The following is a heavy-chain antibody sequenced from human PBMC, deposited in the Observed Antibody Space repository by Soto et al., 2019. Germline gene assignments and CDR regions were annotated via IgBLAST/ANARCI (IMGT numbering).Heavy chain of an antibody. Sequence: EVQLVESGGGLVQPGGSLRLSCAASGFTVGLNFMTWVRQAPGKGLEWVSVINDGGTTYYADSVKGRFSISRDDSKNTLYLQMNSLRAEDTAVYYCARENYYYGMDVWGQGTTVTVSS. CDR2: INDGGTT. J-gene: IGHJ6*02. V-gene: IGHV3-66*01. CDR1: GFTVGLNF. CDR3: ARENYYYGMDV.